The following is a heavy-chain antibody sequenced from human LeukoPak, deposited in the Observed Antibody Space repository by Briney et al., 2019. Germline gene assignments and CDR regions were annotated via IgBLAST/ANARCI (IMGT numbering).Heavy chain of an antibody. CDR1: GYTFTSYD. J-gene: IGHJ4*02. V-gene: IGHV1-8*01. CDR2: MNPNSGNT. CDR3: ARFCGADFDY. Sequence: ASVKVSCTASGYTFTSYDVNWVRQTTGQGLEWMGWMNPNSGNTGYPQKFQGRVTMTRDTSISTAYMELSNLRSEDTAVYYCARFCGADFDYWGQGTLVTVSS. D-gene: IGHD4-17*01.